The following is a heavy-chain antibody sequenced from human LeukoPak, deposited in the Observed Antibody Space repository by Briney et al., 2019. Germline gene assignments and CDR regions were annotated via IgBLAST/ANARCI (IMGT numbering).Heavy chain of an antibody. CDR1: GGSISSYY. V-gene: IGHV4-59*12. D-gene: IGHD2-21*02. Sequence: SETLSLTCIVSGGSISSYYWSWIRQPPGKGLEWIGYIYYSGSTNYNPSLKSRVTISVDTSKNQFSLKLSSVTAADTAVYYCARAYCGGDCPDWFDPWGQGTLVTVSS. CDR2: IYYSGST. J-gene: IGHJ5*02. CDR3: ARAYCGGDCPDWFDP.